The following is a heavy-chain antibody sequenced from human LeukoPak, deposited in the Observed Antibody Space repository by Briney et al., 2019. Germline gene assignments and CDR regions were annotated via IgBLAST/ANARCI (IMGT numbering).Heavy chain of an antibody. Sequence: GGSLRLSCAASGFTFSDYYMSWVRQAPGKGLEWVSVIYSGGSTYYADSVKGRFTISRDNSKNTLYLQMNSLRAEDTAVYYCARDRSSYSSGWYPYNWFDPWGQGTLVTVSS. CDR3: ARDRSSYSSGWYPYNWFDP. D-gene: IGHD6-19*01. CDR2: IYSGGST. V-gene: IGHV3-66*01. J-gene: IGHJ5*02. CDR1: GFTFSDYY.